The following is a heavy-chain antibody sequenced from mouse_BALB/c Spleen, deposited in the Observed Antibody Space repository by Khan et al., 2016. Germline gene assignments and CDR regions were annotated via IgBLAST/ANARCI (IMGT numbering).Heavy chain of an antibody. D-gene: IGHD1-1*01. V-gene: IGHV3-2*02. CDR1: GYSIPSDYA. CDR2: ISSSGST. Sequence: EVQLQESGPGLVKPSQSLSLTCTVSGYSIPSDYAWNWIRQFPGNKLEWMGYISSSGSTSYTPSLKSRISITRDTSKNQFFLQLNSVTTEDTATYYCARDTTVVAKDYFDYWGQGTTLTVSS. J-gene: IGHJ2*01. CDR3: ARDTTVVAKDYFDY.